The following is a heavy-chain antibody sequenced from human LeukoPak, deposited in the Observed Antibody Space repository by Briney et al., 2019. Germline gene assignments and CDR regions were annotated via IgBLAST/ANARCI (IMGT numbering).Heavy chain of an antibody. CDR3: ARVTVAGYFDY. CDR1: GYTFTGYY. V-gene: IGHV1-2*02. D-gene: IGHD6-19*01. Sequence: ASVTVSCKASGYTFTGYYMHWVRQAPGQGLGWMGWINPNSGGTNYAQKFQGRVTMTRDTSISTAYMELSRLRSDYTAVYYCARVTVAGYFDYWGQGTLVTVSS. CDR2: INPNSGGT. J-gene: IGHJ4*02.